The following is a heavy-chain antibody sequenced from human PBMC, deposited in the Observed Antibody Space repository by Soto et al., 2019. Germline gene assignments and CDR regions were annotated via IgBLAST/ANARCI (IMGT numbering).Heavy chain of an antibody. CDR1: GYTFTSYG. J-gene: IGHJ5*02. CDR2: ISAYNGNT. V-gene: IGHV1-18*01. CDR3: ARAYQVDIVDRGYWFDP. D-gene: IGHD2-15*01. Sequence: QVQLVQSGAEVKKPGASVKVSCKASGYTFTSYGISWVRQAPGQGLEWMGWISAYNGNTNYAQKLQGRVTMTTDTSTSTASMELRSLRSDDTAVYYCARAYQVDIVDRGYWFDPWGQGTLVTVSS.